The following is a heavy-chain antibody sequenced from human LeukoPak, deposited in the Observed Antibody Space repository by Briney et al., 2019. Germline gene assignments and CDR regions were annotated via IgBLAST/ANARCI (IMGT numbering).Heavy chain of an antibody. CDR3: ARPDYGASGDY. D-gene: IGHD4-17*01. CDR1: GFTFSRFS. V-gene: IGHV3-33*01. CDR2: IWHDGSNK. Sequence: PGRSLRLSCAASGFTFSRFSLHWVRQAPGKGLEWVAVIWHDGSNKYYTDSVKGRFTISRDDSKNTLYLQMNSLKAEDTAVYYCARPDYGASGDYWGQGTLVTVSS. J-gene: IGHJ4*02.